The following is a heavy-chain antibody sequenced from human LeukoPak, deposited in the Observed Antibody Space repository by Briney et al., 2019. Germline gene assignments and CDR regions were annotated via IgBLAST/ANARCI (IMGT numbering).Heavy chain of an antibody. D-gene: IGHD1-26*01. J-gene: IGHJ4*02. Sequence: GALVTVSCKASGYTFNCYFMHWVRQAPGQGLEWMGWINPNSGGTNYAQKFQGSVTMTRDTSISTVYVELSRLRSDDTAVYYCARGSYYHPEYWGQGTLVTVSS. CDR2: INPNSGGT. V-gene: IGHV1-2*02. CDR1: GYTFNCYF. CDR3: ARGSYYHPEY.